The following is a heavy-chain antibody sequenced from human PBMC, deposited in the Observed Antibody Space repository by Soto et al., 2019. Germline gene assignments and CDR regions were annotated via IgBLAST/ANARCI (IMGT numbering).Heavy chain of an antibody. Sequence: GGSVKVSCTASGYTFTSHGISWVRQAPGQGLEWVGWISAYNGNTNYAQKLQGRVTMTTDTSTSTAYMELRSLRSDDTAVYYCARAPYVEYSRPPNYYWGQGALVTVSS. J-gene: IGHJ4*02. CDR2: ISAYNGNT. CDR3: ARAPYVEYSRPPNYY. D-gene: IGHD6-6*01. V-gene: IGHV1-18*01. CDR1: GYTFTSHG.